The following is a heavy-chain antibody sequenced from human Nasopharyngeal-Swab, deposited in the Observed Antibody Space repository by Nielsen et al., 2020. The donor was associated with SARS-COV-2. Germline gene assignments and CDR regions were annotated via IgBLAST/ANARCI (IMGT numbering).Heavy chain of an antibody. CDR1: GGSISSSSYY. CDR2: ISYTGST. CDR3: ARDQNGNSFYFDS. J-gene: IGHJ4*01. Sequence: SETLSLTCTVSGGSISSSSYYWNWIRQPPGKELEWIGHISYTGSTAYNPSVESRVTISLDRSRNQFSLRLTSVTAADTAVYYCARDQNGNSFYFDSWGQGTLVTVSS. V-gene: IGHV4-61*01. D-gene: IGHD4-23*01.